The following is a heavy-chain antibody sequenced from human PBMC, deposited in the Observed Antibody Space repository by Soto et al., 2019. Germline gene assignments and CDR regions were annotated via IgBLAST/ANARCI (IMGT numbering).Heavy chain of an antibody. CDR1: GFSLTSGKMG. CDR3: ARMKVDSYQFNYAMDV. J-gene: IGHJ6*02. Sequence: SGPTLVNPTETLTLTCTVSGFSLTSGKMGVRWIRQPPGKALEWLAHIFSDNERSYSTSLQGRLTITKDTSGSKVVLSMTNVDPVDTATYYCARMKVDSYQFNYAMDVWGQGTMVTVSS. V-gene: IGHV2-26*01. CDR2: IFSDNER. D-gene: IGHD3-9*01.